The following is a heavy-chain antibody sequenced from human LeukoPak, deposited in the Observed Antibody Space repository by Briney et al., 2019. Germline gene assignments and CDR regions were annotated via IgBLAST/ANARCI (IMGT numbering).Heavy chain of an antibody. CDR2: INHSGST. V-gene: IGHV4-34*01. CDR3: ASGPWFDP. J-gene: IGHJ5*02. Sequence: PGGSLRLSCAASGFTFSSYSMNWVRQPPGKGLEWIGEINHSGSTNYNPSLKSRVTISVDTSKNQFSLKLSSVTAADTAVYYCASGPWFDPWGQGTLVTVSS. CDR1: GFTFSSYS.